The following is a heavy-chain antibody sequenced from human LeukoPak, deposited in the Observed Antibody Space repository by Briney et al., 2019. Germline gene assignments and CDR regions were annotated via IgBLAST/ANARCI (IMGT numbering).Heavy chain of an antibody. V-gene: IGHV4-4*07. CDR1: GGSISSYY. Sequence: SETLSLTCTVSGGSISSYYWSWIRQPAGKGLEWIGRIYTSGSTNYNPSLKSRVTMSVDTSKNQFSLKLSSVTAADTAVYYCARETTVVTPGRSDVFDIWGQGTMVTVSS. D-gene: IGHD4-23*01. CDR2: IYTSGST. CDR3: ARETTVVTPGRSDVFDI. J-gene: IGHJ3*02.